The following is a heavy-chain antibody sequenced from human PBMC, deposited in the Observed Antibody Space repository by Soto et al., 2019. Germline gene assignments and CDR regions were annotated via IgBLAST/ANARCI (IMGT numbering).Heavy chain of an antibody. CDR3: ARRLYYDSSGFEGGGMDV. Sequence: SETLSLTCTVSGGSISSSSYYRGWIRQPPGKGLEWIGSIYYSGSTYYNPSLKSRVTISVDTSRNQFSLKLSSVTAADTAVYYCARRLYYDSSGFEGGGMDVWGQGTTVTVSS. CDR2: IYYSGST. J-gene: IGHJ6*02. CDR1: GGSISSSSYY. V-gene: IGHV4-39*01. D-gene: IGHD3-22*01.